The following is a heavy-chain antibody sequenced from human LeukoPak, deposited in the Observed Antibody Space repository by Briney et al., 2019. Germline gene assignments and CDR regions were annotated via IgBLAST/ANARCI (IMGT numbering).Heavy chain of an antibody. CDR3: ARRRTRDYYDSSGYYASFNS. D-gene: IGHD3-22*01. Sequence: SETLSLTCTVSGGSISSSNYYWGWIRQPPGKGLEWIGSIYYSGSTYYNPSLKSRVTISVDTSKNPFSLKLSSVTAADTAVYYCARRRTRDYYDSSGYYASFNSWGQGTLVTVSS. CDR1: GGSISSSNYY. V-gene: IGHV4-39*01. J-gene: IGHJ4*02. CDR2: IYYSGST.